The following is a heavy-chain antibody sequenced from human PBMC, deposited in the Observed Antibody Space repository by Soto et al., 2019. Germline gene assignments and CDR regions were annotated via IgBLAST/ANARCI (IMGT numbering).Heavy chain of an antibody. D-gene: IGHD6-19*01. CDR3: AKGSGYSSGWYY. CDR2: ISGSGGST. J-gene: IGHJ4*02. V-gene: IGHV3-23*01. Sequence: PGGSLRLSCAASGFTFSSYAMSWVRRAPGKGLEWVSAISGSGGSTYYADSVKGRFTISRDNSKNTLYLQMNSLRAEDTAVYYCAKGSGYSSGWYYWGQGTLVTVSS. CDR1: GFTFSSYA.